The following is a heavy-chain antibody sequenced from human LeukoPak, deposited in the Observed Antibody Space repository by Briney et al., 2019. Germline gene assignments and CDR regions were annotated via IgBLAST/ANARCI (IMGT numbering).Heavy chain of an antibody. J-gene: IGHJ6*03. Sequence: ASVKVSCKASGYTFTGYYMHWVRQAPGQGLEWMGWINPNSGGTNYAQKFQGRVTMTRDTSISTAYKELSRLRSDDTAVYYCAREIATAGTYYYYYMDVWGKGTTVTVSS. CDR1: GYTFTGYY. V-gene: IGHV1-2*02. D-gene: IGHD6-13*01. CDR3: AREIATAGTYYYYYMDV. CDR2: INPNSGGT.